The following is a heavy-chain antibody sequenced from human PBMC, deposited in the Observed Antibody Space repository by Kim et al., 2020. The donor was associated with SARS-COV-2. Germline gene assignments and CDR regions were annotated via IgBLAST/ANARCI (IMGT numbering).Heavy chain of an antibody. V-gene: IGHV3-33*01. CDR2: IWYDGSNK. J-gene: IGHJ5*02. Sequence: GGSLRLSCAASGFTFSSYGMHWVRQAPGKGLEWVAVIWYDGSNKYYADSVKGRFTISRDNSKNTLYLQMNSLRAEDTAVYYCARGFGYSSGGIYNWFDPWGQGTRVTVTS. CDR1: GFTFSSYG. D-gene: IGHD6-19*01. CDR3: ARGFGYSSGGIYNWFDP.